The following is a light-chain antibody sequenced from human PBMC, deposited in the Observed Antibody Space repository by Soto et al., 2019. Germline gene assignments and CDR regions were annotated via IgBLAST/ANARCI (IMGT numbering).Light chain of an antibody. CDR1: QSISTW. CDR2: TAS. V-gene: IGKV1-5*03. CDR3: QQYNSAWT. Sequence: DIQMTQSPSTLSASVGDRVTITCRASQSISTWLAWYQKKPGKAPKLLIYTASNLEGWVPSRFSGSGSVTEFTLTISSLQPDDFATYYCQQYNSAWTFGQGTKVELK. J-gene: IGKJ1*01.